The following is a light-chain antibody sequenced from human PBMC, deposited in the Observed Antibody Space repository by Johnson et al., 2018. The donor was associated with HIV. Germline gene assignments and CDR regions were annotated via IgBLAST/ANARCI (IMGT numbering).Light chain of an antibody. CDR3: GTWDSSLSVYV. V-gene: IGLV1-51*02. CDR2: EKN. J-gene: IGLJ1*01. Sequence: QSVLTQPPSVSAAPGQKVTISCSGSTSNIGNNYVSWYQQLPGTAPKLLIYEKNKRPSGIPDRFSASKSGTSATLVITGLQTGDEADYYCGTWDSSLSVYVFATGTKVTVL. CDR1: TSNIGNNY.